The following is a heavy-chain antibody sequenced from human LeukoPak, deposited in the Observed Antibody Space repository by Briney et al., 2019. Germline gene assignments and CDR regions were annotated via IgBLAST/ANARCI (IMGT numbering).Heavy chain of an antibody. CDR2: INPNSGGT. CDR3: ARDGMVYATYYFDY. D-gene: IGHD2-8*01. J-gene: IGHJ4*02. V-gene: IGHV1-2*02. CDR1: GYTFTGYY. Sequence: ASVKVSCKASGYTFTGYYMHWVRQAPGQGLEWMGWINPNSGGTNYAQKFQARVTMTRDTSISTAYMELSRLRSDDTAVYYCARDGMVYATYYFDYWGQGTLVTVSS.